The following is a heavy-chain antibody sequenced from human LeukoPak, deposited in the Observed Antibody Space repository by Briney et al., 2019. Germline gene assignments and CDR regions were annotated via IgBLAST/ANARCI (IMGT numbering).Heavy chain of an antibody. CDR1: GFTVSSNY. D-gene: IGHD2-15*01. V-gene: IGHV3-53*01. J-gene: IGHJ2*01. Sequence: GGSLRLSCAASGFTVSSNYMSWVRQAPGKGLEWVSVIYSGGSTYYADSVKGRFTISRDNSKNTLYLQMNSLRAEDTAVYYCARMIVVVVAAIRHWYFDLWGRGTLVTVSS. CDR2: IYSGGST. CDR3: ARMIVVVVAAIRHWYFDL.